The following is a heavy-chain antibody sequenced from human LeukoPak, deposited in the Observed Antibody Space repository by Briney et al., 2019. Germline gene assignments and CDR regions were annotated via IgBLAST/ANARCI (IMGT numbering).Heavy chain of an antibody. CDR3: ASGRAGDFWSGYLNGYYFDY. D-gene: IGHD3-3*01. V-gene: IGHV3-48*02. J-gene: IGHJ4*02. Sequence: GGSLRLSCAASGFTFSSYSMNWVRQAPGKGLEWVSYISSSSSTIYYADSVKGRFTISRDNAKNSLYLQMNSLRDEDTAVYYCASGRAGDFWSGYLNGYYFDYWGQGTLVTVSS. CDR1: GFTFSSYS. CDR2: ISSSSSTI.